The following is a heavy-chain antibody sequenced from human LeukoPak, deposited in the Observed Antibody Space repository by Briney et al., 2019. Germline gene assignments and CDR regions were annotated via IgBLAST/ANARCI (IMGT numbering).Heavy chain of an antibody. CDR1: GFTVSSNY. CDR3: ARAPIAVAVYFDY. CDR2: IYSGGST. D-gene: IGHD6-19*01. J-gene: IGHJ4*02. Sequence: GGSLRLSCAASGFTVSSNYMSWVRQAPGKGLEWVSVIYSGGSTYYADSVKGRFTISRDNSKNTLYLQMNSLRAEDTAVYYCARAPIAVAVYFDYWGQGTLVTVSS. V-gene: IGHV3-53*01.